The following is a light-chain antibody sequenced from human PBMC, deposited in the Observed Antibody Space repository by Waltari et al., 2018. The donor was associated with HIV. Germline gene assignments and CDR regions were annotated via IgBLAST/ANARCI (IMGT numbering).Light chain of an antibody. V-gene: IGLV1-40*01. CDR2: GNN. CDR1: SSNIGAGYD. Sequence: QSVLTQPHSVSGAPGQRVTISCPGSSSNIGAGYDVHSYQQVPGTAPKLLIYGNNNRPSGVPDRFSASKSGASPSLAITGLQAEDEADYYCQSYDSSLTGSVFGGGTKLTVL. J-gene: IGLJ2*01. CDR3: QSYDSSLTGSV.